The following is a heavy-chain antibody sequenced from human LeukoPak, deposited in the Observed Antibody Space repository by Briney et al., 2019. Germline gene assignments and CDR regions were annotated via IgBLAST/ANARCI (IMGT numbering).Heavy chain of an antibody. Sequence: SETLSLTCTVSGASIRSSYWSWIRQHPGKGLEWIGYISYSGSTYYNPSLKSRLTISLDTSKNQFSLRLSSVGAADTAVYFCAVTVEMATITADYWGQGTLVTVSS. V-gene: IGHV4-59*06. CDR3: AVTVEMATITADY. CDR1: GASIRSSY. J-gene: IGHJ4*02. D-gene: IGHD5-24*01. CDR2: ISYSGST.